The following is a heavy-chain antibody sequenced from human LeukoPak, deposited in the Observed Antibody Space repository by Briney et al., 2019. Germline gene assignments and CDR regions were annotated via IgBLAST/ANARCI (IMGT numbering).Heavy chain of an antibody. Sequence: GGSLRLSCAASGFTFSSYDTSWARQATGKGLEWVSAISDSGGRTLYADSEKGRFTISRNNSKNTLYLQMNGLRAEDTAVYYCAGMGYVVAAAPVYPVNRGQGTLVTVSS. CDR1: GFTFSSYD. V-gene: IGHV3-23*01. CDR2: ISDSGGRT. J-gene: IGHJ4*02. D-gene: IGHD6-13*01. CDR3: AGMGYVVAAAPVYPVN.